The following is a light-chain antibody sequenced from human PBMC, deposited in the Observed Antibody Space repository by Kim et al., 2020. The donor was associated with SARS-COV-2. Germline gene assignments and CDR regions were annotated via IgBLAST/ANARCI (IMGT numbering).Light chain of an antibody. V-gene: IGKV3D-20*01. CDR3: QQYGSSVWT. CDR1: LTVSFNY. CDR2: GAS. Sequence: PGDRATLSCGASLTVSFNYVAWYQQKPGLAPRLLIYGASTRAAGIPDRFSGGGSGRDFTLTISRLEPEDFAVYYCQQYGSSVWTFGQGTKVDIK. J-gene: IGKJ1*01.